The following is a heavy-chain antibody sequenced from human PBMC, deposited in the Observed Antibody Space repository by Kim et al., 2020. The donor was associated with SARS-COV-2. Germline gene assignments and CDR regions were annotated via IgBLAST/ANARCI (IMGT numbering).Heavy chain of an antibody. CDR2: IYTSGST. CDR1: GGSISSGSYY. D-gene: IGHD3-10*01. Sequence: SETLSLTCTVSGGSISSGSYYWSWIRQPAGKGLEWIGRIYTSGSTNYNPSLKSRVTISVDTSKNQFSLKLSSVTAADTAVYYCARSITMVRGVIISVYGMDVWGQGTTVTVSS. CDR3: ARSITMVRGVIISVYGMDV. V-gene: IGHV4-61*02. J-gene: IGHJ6*02.